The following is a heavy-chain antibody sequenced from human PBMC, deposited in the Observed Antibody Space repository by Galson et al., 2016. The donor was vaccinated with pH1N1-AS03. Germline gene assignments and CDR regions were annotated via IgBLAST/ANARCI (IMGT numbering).Heavy chain of an antibody. V-gene: IGHV4-38-2*01. Sequence: ETLSLTCAVSGYSISSGFHWAWVRQPPSKGLERIGTISHSGNTYYNPSLKSRVTMSVDTSKNQFSPKLSSVTAADAAVYYCARFSGSYQFDYWGQGTLVTVSS. J-gene: IGHJ4*02. CDR2: ISHSGNT. D-gene: IGHD1-26*01. CDR3: ARFSGSYQFDY. CDR1: GYSISSGFH.